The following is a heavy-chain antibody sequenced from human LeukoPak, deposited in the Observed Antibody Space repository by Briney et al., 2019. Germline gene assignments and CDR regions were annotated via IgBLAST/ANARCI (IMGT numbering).Heavy chain of an antibody. J-gene: IGHJ1*01. CDR2: IIPIFGTA. D-gene: IGHD3-3*01. CDR1: GGTFSSYA. CDR3: ARGVVRGVFQH. Sequence: GASVKVSCKASGGTFSSYAISWVRQAPGQGLEWMGGIIPIFGTANYAQKSQGRVTITTDESTSTAYMELSSLRSEDTAVYYCARGVVRGVFQHWGQGTLVTVSS. V-gene: IGHV1-69*05.